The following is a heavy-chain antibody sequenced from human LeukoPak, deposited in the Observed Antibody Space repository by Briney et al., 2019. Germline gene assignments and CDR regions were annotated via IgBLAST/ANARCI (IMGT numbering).Heavy chain of an antibody. Sequence: ASVKVSCKASGYTFTSYGISWVRQAPGQGLEWMGGIIPIFGTANYAQKFQGRVTITADESTSTAYMELSSLRSEDTAVYYCARDRASSSAGRFYYYYYYMDVWGKGTTVTVSS. CDR1: GYTFTSYG. D-gene: IGHD6-6*01. CDR3: ARDRASSSAGRFYYYYYYMDV. V-gene: IGHV1-69*13. J-gene: IGHJ6*03. CDR2: IIPIFGTA.